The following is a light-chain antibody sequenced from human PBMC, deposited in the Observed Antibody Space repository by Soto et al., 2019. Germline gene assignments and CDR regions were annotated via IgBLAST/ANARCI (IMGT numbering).Light chain of an antibody. CDR3: QQYGSSPPYT. J-gene: IGKJ3*01. Sequence: EIVLTQSPGTLSLSPGERATLSCRASQSVSSSYLAWYQQKPGQAPRLLIYGASSRATGIPDRFSGSGSGTDFTVTISRLEPEDCAVYYCQQYGSSPPYTFGPGTKVDIK. CDR1: QSVSSSY. CDR2: GAS. V-gene: IGKV3-20*01.